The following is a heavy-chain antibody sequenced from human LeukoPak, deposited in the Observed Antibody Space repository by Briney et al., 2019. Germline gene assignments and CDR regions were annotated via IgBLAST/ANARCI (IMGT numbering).Heavy chain of an antibody. CDR2: ISYDGSNK. J-gene: IGHJ4*02. Sequence: GGSLRLSCAASGFTFSSYGMHWVRQAPGKGLEWVAVISYDGSNKYYADSVKGRFTISRDNSKNTLHLQMNSLRAEDTAVYYCAKDRQGRLEYWGQGTLVTVSS. CDR3: AKDRQGRLEY. V-gene: IGHV3-30*18. CDR1: GFTFSSYG.